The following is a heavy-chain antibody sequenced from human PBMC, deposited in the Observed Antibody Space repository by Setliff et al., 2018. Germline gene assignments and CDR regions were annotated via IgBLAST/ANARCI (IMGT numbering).Heavy chain of an antibody. J-gene: IGHJ4*02. V-gene: IGHV3-23*01. Sequence: GGSLRLSCAASGLTFNNYAMSWIRQAPGKGLEWVASFSSRNDYIYHADSVKGRFTISRDNSKNTLYLQMDSLRAEDTAVYYCAKMFGDYSSRWYGVGEDYWGQGTLVTVSS. CDR1: GLTFNNYA. D-gene: IGHD6-13*01. CDR3: AKMFGDYSSRWYGVGEDY. CDR2: FSSRNDYI.